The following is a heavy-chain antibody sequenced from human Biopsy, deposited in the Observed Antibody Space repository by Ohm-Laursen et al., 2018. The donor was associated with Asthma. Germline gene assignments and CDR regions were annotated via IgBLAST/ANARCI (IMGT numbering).Heavy chain of an antibody. CDR3: AKGYYYDSSGFDY. CDR2: ISGSGGST. D-gene: IGHD3-22*01. CDR1: GFTFSSYA. J-gene: IGHJ4*02. V-gene: IGHV3-23*01. Sequence: GSLRLSCAVSGFTFSSYAMSWVRQAPGKGLEWVSAISGSGGSTYYADSVKGRFAISRDNSKNTLYLQMNSLRAEDTAVYYCAKGYYYDSSGFDYWGQGTLVTVSS.